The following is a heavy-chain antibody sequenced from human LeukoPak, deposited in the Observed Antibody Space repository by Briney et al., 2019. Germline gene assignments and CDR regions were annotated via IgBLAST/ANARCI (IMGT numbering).Heavy chain of an antibody. V-gene: IGHV4-34*01. J-gene: IGHJ4*02. CDR1: GGSFSGYY. CDR3: ARGRAIVVRYFDY. D-gene: IGHD3-22*01. Sequence: SETLSLTCAVYGGSFSGYYWSWVRQPPGKGLEWIGEINHSGSTNYNPSLKSRVTISVDTSKNQSSLKLSSVTAADTAVYYCARGRAIVVRYFDYWGQGTLVTVSS. CDR2: INHSGST.